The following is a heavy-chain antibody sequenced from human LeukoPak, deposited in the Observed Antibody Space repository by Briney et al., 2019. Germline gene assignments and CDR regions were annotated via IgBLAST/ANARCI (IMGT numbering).Heavy chain of an antibody. CDR2: ISSSGSTI. Sequence: GGSLRLSCAASGFTFSDYYMSWIRQAPGKGLEWVSYISSSGSTIYYADSVKGRFTISRDNSKNTLYLQMNSLRAEDTAVYYCAKDHGVAAAGIPKWFDYWGQGTLVTVSS. D-gene: IGHD6-13*01. CDR1: GFTFSDYY. CDR3: AKDHGVAAAGIPKWFDY. V-gene: IGHV3-11*01. J-gene: IGHJ4*02.